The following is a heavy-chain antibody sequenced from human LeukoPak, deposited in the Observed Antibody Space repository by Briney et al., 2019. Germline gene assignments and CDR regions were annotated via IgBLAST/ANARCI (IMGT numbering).Heavy chain of an antibody. J-gene: IGHJ4*02. D-gene: IGHD1-7*01. CDR1: GFTFSNYW. CDR3: ARASPTNWNYVNY. V-gene: IGHV3-74*01. Sequence: GGSLRLSCAASGFTFSNYWMHWVRQAPGKGLVWVSHINGDGSSTNYADSVKGRFTISRDNAKNSLYLQMNSLRADDTAVYYCARASPTNWNYVNYWGQGTLVTVSS. CDR2: INGDGSST.